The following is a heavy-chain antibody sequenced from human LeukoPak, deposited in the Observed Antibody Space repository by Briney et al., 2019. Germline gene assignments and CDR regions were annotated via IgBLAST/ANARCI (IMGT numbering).Heavy chain of an antibody. J-gene: IGHJ4*02. V-gene: IGHV3-21*01. CDR3: AKRGIAAAASFDY. CDR2: ISSSEAYI. CDR1: GFTFSSYN. Sequence: GGSLRLSCAASGFTFSSYNMNWVRQAPGKGLEWVSAISSSEAYIYYADSVKGRFTISRDNAKNSLYLQMNSLRVEDTAVYYCAKRGIAAAASFDYWGQGTLVTVSS. D-gene: IGHD6-13*01.